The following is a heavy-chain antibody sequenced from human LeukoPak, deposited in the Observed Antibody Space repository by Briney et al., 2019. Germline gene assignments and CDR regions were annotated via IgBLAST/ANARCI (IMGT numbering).Heavy chain of an antibody. D-gene: IGHD4-17*01. V-gene: IGHV1-8*02. Sequence: ASVKVSCRASGCLITYSDINWVRRAAGQGLEWMGWMNPNSGNTGYAQRFQGRVTMTRDTSLNTAYMELSSLTSEDTAVYYCVRDTDGASRADDPFDVWGQGTLVTVSS. CDR2: MNPNSGNT. J-gene: IGHJ3*01. CDR1: GCLITYSD. CDR3: VRDTDGASRADDPFDV.